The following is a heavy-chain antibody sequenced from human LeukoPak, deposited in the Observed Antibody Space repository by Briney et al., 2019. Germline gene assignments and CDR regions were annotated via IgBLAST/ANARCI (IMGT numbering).Heavy chain of an antibody. CDR1: GFTFSSYS. CDR2: ISSSSSTI. V-gene: IGHV3-48*01. Sequence: WGSLRLSCAASGFTFSSYSMNWVRKAPGKGLEGVSYISSSSSTIYYADSVKGRFTISRDNAKNSLYLQMNSLRAEDTAVYYCAGDSSSWYNPDYWGQGTLVTVSS. CDR3: AGDSSSWYNPDY. J-gene: IGHJ4*02. D-gene: IGHD6-13*01.